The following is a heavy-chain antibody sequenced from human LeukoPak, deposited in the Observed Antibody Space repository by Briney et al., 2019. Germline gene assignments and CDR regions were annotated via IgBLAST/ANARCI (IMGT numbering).Heavy chain of an antibody. D-gene: IGHD5-18*01. CDR2: IYYSGST. V-gene: IGHV4-59*13. CDR3: ARDRRYNYGYDY. J-gene: IGHJ4*02. Sequence: ASETLSLTCTVSGGSISSYYWSWIRRPPGKGLEWIGYIYYSGSTNYNPSLKSRVTISVDTSKNQFSLKLSSVTAADTAVYYCARDRRYNYGYDYWGQGTLVTVSS. CDR1: GGSISSYY.